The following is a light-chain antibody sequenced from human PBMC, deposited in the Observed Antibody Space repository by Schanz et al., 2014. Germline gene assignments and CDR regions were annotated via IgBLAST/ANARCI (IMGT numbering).Light chain of an antibody. CDR2: DVS. V-gene: IGLV2-14*01. CDR1: SSDVGGYNY. J-gene: IGLJ3*02. CDR3: SSYAGSRV. Sequence: QSALTQPASVSGSPGQSITISCTGTSSDVGGYNYVSWYQQHPGKAPKLMIYDVSNRPSGVSNRFSGSKSVNTASLTISGLQAEDEADYYCSSYAGSRVFGGGTKRTVL.